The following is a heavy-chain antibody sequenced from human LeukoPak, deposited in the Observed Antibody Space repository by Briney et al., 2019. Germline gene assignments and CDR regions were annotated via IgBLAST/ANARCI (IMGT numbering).Heavy chain of an antibody. CDR2: ISGSGGST. D-gene: IGHD1-1*01. CDR1: GFIFSNYG. CDR3: AKAYRSNYYYYGMDV. J-gene: IGHJ6*02. V-gene: IGHV3-23*01. Sequence: GGSLRLSCAAAGFIFSNYGMHWVRQAPGKGLEWVSAISGSGGSTYYADSVKGRFTISRDNSKNTLYLQMNSLRAEDTAVYYCAKAYRSNYYYYGMDVWGQGTTVTVSS.